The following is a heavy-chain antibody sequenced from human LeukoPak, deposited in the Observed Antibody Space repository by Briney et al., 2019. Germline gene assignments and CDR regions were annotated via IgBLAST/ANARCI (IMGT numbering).Heavy chain of an antibody. D-gene: IGHD1-26*01. CDR1: AFTFSSYA. CDR2: ISGSGGST. J-gene: IGHJ4*02. Sequence: GGSLRLSCAASAFTFSSYAMSWVRQAPGKGLEWVSAISGSGGSTYYADSVKGRFTISRDNSKNTLYLQMNSLRAEDTAGYYCAKDPRVGATTCWGQGTLVTVSS. V-gene: IGHV3-23*01. CDR3: AKDPRVGATTC.